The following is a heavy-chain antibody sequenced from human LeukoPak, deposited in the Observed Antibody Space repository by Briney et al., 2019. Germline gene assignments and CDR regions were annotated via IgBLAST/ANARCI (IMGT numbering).Heavy chain of an antibody. Sequence: GESLKISCKGSGFISTSYWSSWVRQMAGKGLELMGRIDPSDSYTNYSPSFQGHVTISVDKSISTAYLQWSSLKASDTAIYYCARGLRGGPSGGGLDYWGQGTLVTVSS. V-gene: IGHV5-10-1*01. CDR3: ARGLRGGPSGGGLDY. CDR2: IDPSDSYT. J-gene: IGHJ4*02. D-gene: IGHD2-15*01. CDR1: GFISTSYW.